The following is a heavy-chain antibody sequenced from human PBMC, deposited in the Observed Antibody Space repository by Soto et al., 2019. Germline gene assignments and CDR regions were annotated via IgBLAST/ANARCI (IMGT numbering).Heavy chain of an antibody. D-gene: IGHD1-26*01. CDR2: ISGYNGNT. Sequence: QVQLVQSGAEVKKPGASVKVSCKASGYTFSSYGISWVRQAPGQGLEWMGWISGYNGNTMYAQKVQGRVTMTTDTPTSTAYMALRSLRSDDTAVYYCARREVGTTLDVDYWGQGTLVTVSS. V-gene: IGHV1-18*01. J-gene: IGHJ4*02. CDR3: ARREVGTTLDVDY. CDR1: GYTFSSYG.